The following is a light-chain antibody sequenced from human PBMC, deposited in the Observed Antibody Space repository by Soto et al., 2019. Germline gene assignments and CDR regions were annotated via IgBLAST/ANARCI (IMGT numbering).Light chain of an antibody. CDR2: DDR. CDR1: NIRIKS. V-gene: IGLV3-21*02. CDR3: QVWDSSTDHYV. J-gene: IGLJ1*01. Sequence: SYELTQAPSVSVAPGQTATITCEGNNIRIKSVHWYQQKPGQAPVLVVYDDRGRHSGIPERLSGSNSGNAATLTISRIEAGDEADYYCQVWDSSTDHYVFGAGTKLTVL.